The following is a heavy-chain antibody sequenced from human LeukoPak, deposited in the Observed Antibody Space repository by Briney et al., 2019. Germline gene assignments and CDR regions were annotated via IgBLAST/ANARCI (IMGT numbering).Heavy chain of an antibody. CDR2: IRYDGSNK. CDR3: ARSGSGYSGYDPPPGPYSSGWSTSARNYFDY. D-gene: IGHD5-12*01. J-gene: IGHJ4*02. CDR1: GFTFSSYG. Sequence: GSLRLSCAASGFTFSSYGMHWVRQAPGKGLEWVAFIRYDGSNKYYADSVKGRFTISRDNSKNTLYLQMNSLRAEDTAVYYCARSGSGYSGYDPPPGPYSSGWSTSARNYFDYWGQGTLVTVSS. V-gene: IGHV3-30*02.